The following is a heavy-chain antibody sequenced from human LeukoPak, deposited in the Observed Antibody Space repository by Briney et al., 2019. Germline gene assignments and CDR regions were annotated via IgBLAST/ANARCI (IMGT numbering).Heavy chain of an antibody. Sequence: ASVKVSCKASGYTFTGYYMHWVRQAPGQGLEWMGWINPNSGGTNYAQKFQGRVTMTRDTSISTAYMALSRLRSDDTAVYYCAKGPPEYCSGGSCHSGRNWIDPWGQGTLVTVSS. CDR3: AKGPPEYCSGGSCHSGRNWIDP. D-gene: IGHD2-15*01. V-gene: IGHV1-2*02. CDR1: GYTFTGYY. CDR2: INPNSGGT. J-gene: IGHJ5*02.